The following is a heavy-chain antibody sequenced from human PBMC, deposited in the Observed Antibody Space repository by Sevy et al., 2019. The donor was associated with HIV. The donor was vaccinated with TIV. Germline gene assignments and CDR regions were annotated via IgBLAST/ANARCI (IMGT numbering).Heavy chain of an antibody. J-gene: IGHJ4*02. Sequence: GGSLRLSCAASGFTFSDYWMSWVRQAPGKGLEWVANIKQDGSEKYYVDSVKGRFSISRDNAKNSLYLQMNSLRAEDTAVYYCARRYFDYWGQGTLVTVSS. CDR1: GFTFSDYW. V-gene: IGHV3-7*01. CDR2: IKQDGSEK. CDR3: ARRYFDY.